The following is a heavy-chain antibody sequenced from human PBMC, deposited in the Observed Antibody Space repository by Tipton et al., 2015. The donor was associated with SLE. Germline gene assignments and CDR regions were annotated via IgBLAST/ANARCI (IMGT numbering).Heavy chain of an antibody. J-gene: IGHJ3*02. CDR1: GGSITNHY. CDR3: ARHGPGVLLGAFDI. Sequence: TLSLTCTVSGGSITNHYWNWIRQPPGKGLEWIGSFYYRGSTYYNPSLKSRVTISVDTSKSQFSLKLSSVTAADTAVYYCARHGPGVLLGAFDIWGQGTMVTVFS. V-gene: IGHV4-59*05. CDR2: FYYRGST. D-gene: IGHD2/OR15-2a*01.